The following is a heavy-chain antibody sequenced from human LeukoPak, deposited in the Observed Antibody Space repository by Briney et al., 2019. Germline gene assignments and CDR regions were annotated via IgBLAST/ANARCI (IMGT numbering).Heavy chain of an antibody. CDR1: GGSISSYY. CDR2: IYYSGST. CDR3: ARDGANYGDNWFDP. Sequence: SETLSLTCTVSGGSISSYYWSWIRQPPGKGLEWIGYIYYSGSTNYNPSLKSRVTISVDTSKNQFSLKLSSVTAADTAVYYCARDGANYGDNWFDPWGQGTLVTVSS. V-gene: IGHV4-59*12. D-gene: IGHD4/OR15-4a*01. J-gene: IGHJ5*02.